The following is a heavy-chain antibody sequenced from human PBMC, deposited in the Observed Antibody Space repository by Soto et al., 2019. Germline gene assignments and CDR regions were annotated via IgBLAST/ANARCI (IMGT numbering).Heavy chain of an antibody. D-gene: IGHD5-18*01. J-gene: IGHJ6*02. CDR3: AKGATSKIQLWLRNNMVGHYGMAV. V-gene: IGHV3-23*01. CDR2: ISGSGGST. Sequence: GGSLRLSCAASGFTFSSYAMSWVRQAPGKGLEWVSAISGSGGSTYYADSVKGRFTISRDNSKNTLYLQMNSLRAEDTAVYYCAKGATSKIQLWLRNNMVGHYGMAVWGQGTSVTISS. CDR1: GFTFSSYA.